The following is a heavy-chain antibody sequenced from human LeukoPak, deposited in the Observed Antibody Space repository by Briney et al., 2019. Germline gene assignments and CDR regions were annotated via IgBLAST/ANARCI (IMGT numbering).Heavy chain of an antibody. J-gene: IGHJ4*02. CDR2: IYYSGNT. CDR3: ARDHEVSSSSFDY. V-gene: IGHV4-39*07. D-gene: IGHD6-6*01. Sequence: SETLSLTCTVSRGSVNSNSYYWGWIRQPPGKGLEWIGTIYYSGNTYYNPSLESRVTISVDTSKNQFSLKLTSVTATDTAVYYCARDHEVSSSSFDYWGQGTLVTVSS. CDR1: RGSVNSNSYY.